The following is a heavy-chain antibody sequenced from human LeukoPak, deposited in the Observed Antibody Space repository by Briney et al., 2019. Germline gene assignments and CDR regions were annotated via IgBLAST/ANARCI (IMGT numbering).Heavy chain of an antibody. Sequence: PGSSLRLPCTDSGFSFSSYAMSWVRQAPAKGLEWVSSIHGSGIRTYYADSVKGRFTISRDNSKNTLYLQMNSLRAEDTAVYYCAKNPWLVLRYYYCYMDVWGKGTTVTVSS. CDR3: AKNPWLVLRYYYCYMDV. D-gene: IGHD6-19*01. CDR1: GFSFSSYA. V-gene: IGHV3-23*01. J-gene: IGHJ6*03. CDR2: IHGSGIRT.